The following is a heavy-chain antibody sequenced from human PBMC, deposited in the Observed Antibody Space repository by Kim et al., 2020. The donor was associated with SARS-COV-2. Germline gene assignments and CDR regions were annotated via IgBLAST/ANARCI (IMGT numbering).Heavy chain of an antibody. Sequence: SETLSLTCTVSGGSISSSSHYWTWIRQSPGEGLEWIGSIHYSGNTYYNPSLKSRITISVDTSKNQFSLDLSSVTAADTAVYYCARRGAVAGNPVYDYWGQGTLVTVSS. D-gene: IGHD6-19*01. CDR2: IHYSGNT. CDR3: ARRGAVAGNPVYDY. CDR1: GGSISSSSHY. J-gene: IGHJ4*02. V-gene: IGHV4-39*01.